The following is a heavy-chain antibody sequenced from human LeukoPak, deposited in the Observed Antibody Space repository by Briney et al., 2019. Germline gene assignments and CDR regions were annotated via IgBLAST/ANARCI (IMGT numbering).Heavy chain of an antibody. CDR3: ARRSGSYPRGEFDY. D-gene: IGHD1-26*01. J-gene: IGHJ4*02. V-gene: IGHV4-30-4*08. CDR1: GGSISSGDYY. Sequence: SETLSLTCTVSGGSISSGDYYWSWIRQPPGKGLEWIGYIYYSGSTYYNPSLKSRVTISVDTSKNQFSLKLSSVTAADTAVHYCARRSGSYPRGEFDYWGQGTLVTVSS. CDR2: IYYSGST.